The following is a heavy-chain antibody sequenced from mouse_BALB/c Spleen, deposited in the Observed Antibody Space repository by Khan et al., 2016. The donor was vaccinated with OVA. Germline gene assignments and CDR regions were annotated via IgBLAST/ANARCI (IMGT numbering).Heavy chain of an antibody. D-gene: IGHD1-1*01. V-gene: IGHV14-3*02. J-gene: IGHJ2*01. CDR2: IDPANGNT. CDR1: GFNIKDTY. CDR3: ATYYYGSSRYFDD. Sequence: VQLQQPGAEVVKPGASVKLSCTASGFNIKDTYMHWVKQRPEQGLEWIGRIDPANGNTKYDQKFQGKATVTADTSSNTAYLQLSSLTSEDTAVYYCATYYYGSSRYFDDWGQGTTLTVAS.